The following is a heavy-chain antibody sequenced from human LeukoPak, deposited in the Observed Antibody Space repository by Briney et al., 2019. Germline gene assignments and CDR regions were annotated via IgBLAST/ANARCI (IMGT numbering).Heavy chain of an antibody. CDR2: ISGRGANT. J-gene: IGHJ4*02. Sequence: GGSLRLSCATSGFTFSSYAMSWVRQAPGKGLEWVSSISGRGANTHYADSVKGRFTISGDYSKNTLNLQMNSLRAEDTAVYYCAKSGRVFDTSGYYWFPNWGQGIQVTVSS. D-gene: IGHD3-22*01. CDR1: GFTFSSYA. V-gene: IGHV3-23*01. CDR3: AKSGRVFDTSGYYWFPN.